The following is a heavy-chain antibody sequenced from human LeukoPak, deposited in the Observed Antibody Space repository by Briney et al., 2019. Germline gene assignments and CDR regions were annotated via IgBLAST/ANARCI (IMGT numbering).Heavy chain of an antibody. J-gene: IGHJ4*02. Sequence: GESLKISCKGSGYSFTSYWIGWVRQMPGKGLEWMGIIYPGDSDTRYSPSFQGQVTISADKSISTAYLQWSSLQASDTAMYYCARSGVEWSIAAAGWDYWGQGTLVTVSS. CDR2: IYPGDSDT. D-gene: IGHD6-13*01. CDR3: ARSGVEWSIAAAGWDY. CDR1: GYSFTSYW. V-gene: IGHV5-51*01.